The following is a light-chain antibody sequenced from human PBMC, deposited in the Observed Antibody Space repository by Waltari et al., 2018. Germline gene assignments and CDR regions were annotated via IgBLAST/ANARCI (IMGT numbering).Light chain of an antibody. CDR3: SAYTSSSTYV. CDR2: EVA. V-gene: IGLV2-14*03. Sequence: QSALTQPASVSGSLGQSITISCTGTRSDIGSYNYVSRYQQHPAKAPRHVIYEVASRPSRFPHRFSGSQSGNTASLTISGLLAGDEATYHCSAYTSSSTYVFGSGTNVTVL. CDR1: RSDIGSYNY. J-gene: IGLJ1*01.